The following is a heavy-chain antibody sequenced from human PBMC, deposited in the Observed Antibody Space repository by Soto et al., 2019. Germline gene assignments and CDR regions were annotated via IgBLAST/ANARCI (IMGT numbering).Heavy chain of an antibody. V-gene: IGHV4-39*01. CDR3: GKVLVGATRHTDSDS. CDR1: GGSIYRSGYY. CDR2: IDYNGVT. Sequence: SETLSLTCTVSGGSIYRSGYYWGWIRQPPGRGLEWIGNIDYNGVTYSNPSLKSRVTISRDTSKNQFSLKLTSVTAADTALYYCGKVLVGATRHTDSDSWGPGTLVTVS. D-gene: IGHD2-15*01. J-gene: IGHJ4*02.